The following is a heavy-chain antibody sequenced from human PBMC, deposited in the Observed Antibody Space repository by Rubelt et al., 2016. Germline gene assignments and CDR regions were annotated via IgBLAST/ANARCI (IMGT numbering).Heavy chain of an antibody. V-gene: IGHV4-34*01. CDR1: GGSFSGYY. D-gene: IGHD3-22*01. J-gene: IGHJ4*02. CDR3: ARYYYDSSGYFDY. CDR2: INHSGST. Sequence: QVQLQQWGAGLLKPSVTLSLTCAVYGGSFSGYYWSWIRQPPGKGLEWIGEINHSGSTSYNPSLKSRVTIAVDTSKNQFSLKLSSVTAADTAVYYCARYYYDSSGYFDYWGQGTLVTVSS.